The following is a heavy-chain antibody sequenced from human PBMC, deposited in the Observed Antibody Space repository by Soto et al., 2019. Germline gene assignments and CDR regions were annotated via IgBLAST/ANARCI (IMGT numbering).Heavy chain of an antibody. CDR3: ASGYSGYAFDY. V-gene: IGHV4-30-2*01. CDR1: GGSISSGGYS. CDR2: IYHSGST. J-gene: IGHJ4*02. Sequence: PSETLSLTCAVSGGSISSGGYSWSWIRQPPGKGLEWIGYIYHSGSTYYNPSLKSRVAISVDRSKNQFSLKLSSVTAADTAVYYCASGYSGYAFDYWGQGTLVTVSS. D-gene: IGHD5-12*01.